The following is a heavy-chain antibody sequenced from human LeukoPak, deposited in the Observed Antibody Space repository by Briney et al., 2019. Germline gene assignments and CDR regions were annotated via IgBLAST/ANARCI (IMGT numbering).Heavy chain of an antibody. CDR2: IYYSGST. CDR3: ARNNYSGSYYYYFDY. CDR1: GGSFGGYY. J-gene: IGHJ4*02. V-gene: IGHV4-59*12. Sequence: PSETLSLTCAVYGGSFGGYYWSWIRQPPGKGLEWIGYIYYSGSTNYNPSLKSRVTISVDTSKNQFSLKLSSVTAADTAVYYCARNNYSGSYYYYFDYWGQGTLVTVSS. D-gene: IGHD1-26*01.